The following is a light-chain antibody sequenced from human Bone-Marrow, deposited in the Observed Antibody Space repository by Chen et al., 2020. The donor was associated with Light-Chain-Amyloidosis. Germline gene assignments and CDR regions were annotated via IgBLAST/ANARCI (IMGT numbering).Light chain of an antibody. V-gene: IGLV3-21*02. J-gene: IGLJ3*02. CDR2: DDS. CDR3: QVWDRGSDRPV. CDR1: NIGSTS. Sequence: SYVLTQPSSVSVAPGQTATIACGGNNIGSTSVHWYQQTPGQAPLLVVYDDSDRPSGIPERLCGSNSGNTGPMTIGRVEAGEEADYYCQVWDRGSDRPVFGGGTKLTVL.